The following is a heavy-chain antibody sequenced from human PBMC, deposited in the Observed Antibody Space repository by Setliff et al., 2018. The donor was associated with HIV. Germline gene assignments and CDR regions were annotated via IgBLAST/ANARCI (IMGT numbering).Heavy chain of an antibody. D-gene: IGHD3-10*01. J-gene: IGHJ4*02. V-gene: IGHV4-4*08. CDR1: GGSISAYY. CDR3: ARGVRIRVVTATYFDY. CDR2: IYSNGGT. Sequence: SETLSLTCNVSGGSISAYYWSWVRQPPGKRLEWIGYIYSNGGTAYNPSLKSRVTISVDTSKNQFSLKLSSVTAADTAVYYCARGVRIRVVTATYFDYWGQGTLVTVSS.